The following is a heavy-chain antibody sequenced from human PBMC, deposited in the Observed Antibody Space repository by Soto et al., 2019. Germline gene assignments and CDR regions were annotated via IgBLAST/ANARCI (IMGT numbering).Heavy chain of an antibody. Sequence: SETLSLTCTVSGGSFSSGNYYWSWIRQHPGKGLEWIGYIYYSGSTYYNPSLKSRVTISLDTSKNQFSLNLSSVTAADTAVYYFAREPRSSGYLVDWGQRTLVSVS. CDR2: IYYSGST. V-gene: IGHV4-31*03. CDR1: GGSFSSGNYY. D-gene: IGHD3-22*01. J-gene: IGHJ4*02. CDR3: AREPRSSGYLVD.